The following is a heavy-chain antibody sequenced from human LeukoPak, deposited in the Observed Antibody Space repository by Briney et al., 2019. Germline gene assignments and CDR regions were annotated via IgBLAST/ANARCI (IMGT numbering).Heavy chain of an antibody. CDR2: INWSGGST. D-gene: IGHD1-26*01. Sequence: PGGSLRLSRAASGFTFDDYGMSWVRQAPGKGLEWVSGINWSGGSTGYADSVKGRFTISRDNAKNSLYLQMNSLRAEDTALYYCAREVRWSGSSIPPFDCWGQGTLVTVSS. CDR1: GFTFDDYG. J-gene: IGHJ4*02. CDR3: AREVRWSGSSIPPFDC. V-gene: IGHV3-20*04.